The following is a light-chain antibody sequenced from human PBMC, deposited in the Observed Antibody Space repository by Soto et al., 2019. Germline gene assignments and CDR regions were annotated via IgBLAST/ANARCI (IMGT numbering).Light chain of an antibody. J-gene: IGLJ3*02. Sequence: QSVLTQPPSASGTPGQRVTISCSGSSSNIGNFPVNWYQQLPGTAPKLLIYTDHHRPSGVPDRFSGSKSGTSASLAISGLHSKDEADYYCATWDDSVIGWVFGGGTKLTVL. CDR1: SSNIGNFP. V-gene: IGLV1-44*01. CDR3: ATWDDSVIGWV. CDR2: TDH.